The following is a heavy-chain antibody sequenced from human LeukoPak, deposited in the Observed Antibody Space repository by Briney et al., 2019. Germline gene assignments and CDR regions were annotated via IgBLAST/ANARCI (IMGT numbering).Heavy chain of an antibody. CDR2: INHSGST. CDR3: ASRIAAAGTPIRY. CDR1: GGSFSGYY. J-gene: IGHJ4*02. Sequence: SETLSLTCAVYGGSFSGYYWSWIRQPPGKGLEWIGEINHSGSTNYNPALKSRVTISVDTSKKQFSLKLSSVTAADTAVYYCASRIAAAGTPIRYWGQGTLVTVSS. D-gene: IGHD6-13*01. V-gene: IGHV4-34*01.